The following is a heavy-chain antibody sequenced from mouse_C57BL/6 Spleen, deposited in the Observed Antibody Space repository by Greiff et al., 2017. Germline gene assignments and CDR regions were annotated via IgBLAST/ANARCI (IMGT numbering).Heavy chain of an antibody. CDR3: AREGWLLWYFDV. CDR2: IDPNSGGT. CDR1: GYTFTSYW. D-gene: IGHD2-3*01. Sequence: VQGVESGTVLARPGASVKMSCKTSGYTFTSYWMHWVKQRPGRGLEWIGRIDPNSGGTKYNEKFKSKATLTVDKPSSTAYMQLSSLTSEDSAVYYCAREGWLLWYFDVWGTGTTVTVSS. V-gene: IGHV1-72*01. J-gene: IGHJ1*03.